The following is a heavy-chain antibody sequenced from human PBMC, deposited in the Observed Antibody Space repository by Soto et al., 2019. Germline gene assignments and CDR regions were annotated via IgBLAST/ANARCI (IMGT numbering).Heavy chain of an antibody. Sequence: ASVKGSCKASGYTFTSYGISWVRQAPGQGPEWMGWISAYNGRTNYAQNVKGRVVMTTDISTNTVYLELRSLRSDDTAIYYCGRCRTDSYAMDVWGQGTKVTVSS. D-gene: IGHD2-8*02. CDR2: ISAYNGRT. CDR1: GYTFTSYG. J-gene: IGHJ6*02. V-gene: IGHV1-18*04. CDR3: GRCRTDSYAMDV.